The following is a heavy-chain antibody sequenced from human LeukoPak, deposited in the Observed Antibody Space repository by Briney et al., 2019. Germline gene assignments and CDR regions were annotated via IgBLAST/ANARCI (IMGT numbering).Heavy chain of an antibody. CDR3: ARISGITGTPNFDD. CDR2: INHSGSS. CDR1: GGSFSGYY. V-gene: IGHV4-34*01. J-gene: IGHJ4*02. D-gene: IGHD1-20*01. Sequence: SETLSLTCAVYGGSFSGYYWSWIRQPPGKGLEWIGEINHSGSSNYNPSLKSRGTISVDTSKKQFSLKLSSVPAADTAMYYCARISGITGTPNFDDWGQGTLVTVSS.